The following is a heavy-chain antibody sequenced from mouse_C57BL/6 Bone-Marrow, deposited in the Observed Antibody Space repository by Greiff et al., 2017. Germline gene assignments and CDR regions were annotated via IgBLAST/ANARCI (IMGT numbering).Heavy chain of an antibody. CDR2: IYPGSGST. V-gene: IGHV1-55*01. CDR3: ARDQEKYAMDY. Sequence: QVQLKQPGAELVKPGASVKMSCKASGYTFTSYWITWVKQRPGQGLEWIGDIYPGSGSTNYNEKFKSKATLTVDTSSSTAYMQLSSLTSEDSAVYYCARDQEKYAMDYWGQGTSVTVSS. CDR1: GYTFTSYW. J-gene: IGHJ4*01.